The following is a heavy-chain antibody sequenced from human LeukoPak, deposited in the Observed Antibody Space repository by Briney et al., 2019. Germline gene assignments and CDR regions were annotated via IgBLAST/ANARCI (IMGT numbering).Heavy chain of an antibody. CDR2: INPNSGGT. J-gene: IGHJ6*03. D-gene: IGHD5-18*01. V-gene: IGHV1-2*02. Sequence: AASVKVSCTASGYTFSDYYMHWVRQAPGQGLEWMGWINPNSGGTKYAQKFQGRVTMTRDTSISTAYMELSRLRSDDTAVYYCAKIGYSYHYYYYMDVWGKGTTVTVSS. CDR3: AKIGYSYHYYYYMDV. CDR1: GYTFSDYY.